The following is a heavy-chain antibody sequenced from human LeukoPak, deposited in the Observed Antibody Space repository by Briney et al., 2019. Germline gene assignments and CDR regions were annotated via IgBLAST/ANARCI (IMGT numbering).Heavy chain of an antibody. CDR2: INHSGST. CDR3: ARRYYYDSSSSPFDY. V-gene: IGHV4-34*01. D-gene: IGHD3-22*01. Sequence: SETLSLTCAVYGGSFSGYYWSWIRQPPGKGLEWIGEINHSGSTNYNPSLKSRVTISVDTSKNQFSLKLSSVTAADTAVYYCARRYYYDSSSSPFDYWGQGTLVTVSS. J-gene: IGHJ4*02. CDR1: GGSFSGYY.